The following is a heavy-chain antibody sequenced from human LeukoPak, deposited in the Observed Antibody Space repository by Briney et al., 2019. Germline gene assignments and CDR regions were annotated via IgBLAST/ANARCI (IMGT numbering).Heavy chain of an antibody. D-gene: IGHD4-11*01. CDR2: ISYDGSNK. Sequence: PGRSLRLSCATSGLTFSNYAMHWVRLAPGKGLEWVAVISYDGSNKYYADSVKGRFTISRDNSKNTLYLQMNSLRAEDTAVYYCARDPIYSNQRGYFDYWGQGTLVTVSS. V-gene: IGHV3-30*11. J-gene: IGHJ4*02. CDR1: GLTFSNYA. CDR3: ARDPIYSNQRGYFDY.